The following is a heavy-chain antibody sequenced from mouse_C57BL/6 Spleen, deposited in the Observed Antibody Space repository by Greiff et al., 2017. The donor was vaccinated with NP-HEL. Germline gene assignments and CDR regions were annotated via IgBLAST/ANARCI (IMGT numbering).Heavy chain of an antibody. CDR2: IYPGDGDT. V-gene: IGHV1-80*01. CDR3: ARNYGNYVWYFDV. CDR1: GYAFSSYW. D-gene: IGHD2-1*01. J-gene: IGHJ1*03. Sequence: VKLQESGAELVKPGASVKISCKASGYAFSSYWMNWVKQRPGKGLEWIGQIYPGDGDTNYNGKFKGKATLTADKSSSTAYMQLSSLTSEDSAVYFCARNYGNYVWYFDVWGTGTTVTVSS.